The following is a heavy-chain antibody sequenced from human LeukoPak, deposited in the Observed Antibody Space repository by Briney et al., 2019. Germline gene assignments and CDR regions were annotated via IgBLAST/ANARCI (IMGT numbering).Heavy chain of an antibody. V-gene: IGHV1-18*01. D-gene: IGHD3-9*01. CDR1: GYTFTSYG. CDR3: ARGLDYDTPSWWFDP. Sequence: ASVKVSCKASGYTFTSYGISWVRQAPGQGLEWMGWISAYNGNTNYAQKLQGRVTMTTDTSTSTAYMELRSLRSEDTAVYYCARGLDYDTPSWWFDPWGQGTLVTVSS. J-gene: IGHJ5*02. CDR2: ISAYNGNT.